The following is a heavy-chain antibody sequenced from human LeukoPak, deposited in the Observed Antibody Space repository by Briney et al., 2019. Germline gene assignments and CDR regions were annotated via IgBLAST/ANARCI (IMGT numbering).Heavy chain of an antibody. Sequence: SVKVPFKSTVCIFSNYAIRWVRPAPGQGLEWMGGIIPIFGTANYAQKFQGRVTITADESRTMAYMELSSLGSRATALYYYSRVVGGSSLPPRSFDPWGQGTLVTVSS. J-gene: IGHJ5*02. CDR3: SRVVGGSSLPPRSFDP. CDR1: VCIFSNYA. D-gene: IGHD6-13*01. CDR2: IIPIFGTA. V-gene: IGHV1-69*13.